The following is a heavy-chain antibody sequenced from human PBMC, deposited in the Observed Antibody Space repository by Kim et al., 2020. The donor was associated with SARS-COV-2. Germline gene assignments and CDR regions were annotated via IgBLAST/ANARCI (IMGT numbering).Heavy chain of an antibody. V-gene: IGHV4-59*13. Sequence: SETLSLTCTVSGGSISSYYWSWIRQPPGKGLEWSGYISYSGSTNYNPSLKSRVTISVDPSKNQFSLKLSSVTAADTAVYYCARGRIYYYGMDVWGQGTPVTVSS. CDR3: ARGRIYYYGMDV. J-gene: IGHJ6*02. CDR2: ISYSGST. CDR1: GGSISSYY.